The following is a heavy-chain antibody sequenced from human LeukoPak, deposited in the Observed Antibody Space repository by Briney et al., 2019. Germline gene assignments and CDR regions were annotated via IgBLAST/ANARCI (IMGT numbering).Heavy chain of an antibody. V-gene: IGHV3-49*03. J-gene: IGHJ5*02. CDR3: ASRGVAVADAYRWFDP. Sequence: PGGSLRLSCTASGFTFVDYAVTWFRQAPGKGLEWVGFIRSKTYGGTAEYAASVKGRFTISRDDSKSIAYLQMNSLKTEDTAVYYCASRGVAVADAYRWFDPWGQGTLVTVSS. D-gene: IGHD6-19*01. CDR2: IRSKTYGGTA. CDR1: GFTFVDYA.